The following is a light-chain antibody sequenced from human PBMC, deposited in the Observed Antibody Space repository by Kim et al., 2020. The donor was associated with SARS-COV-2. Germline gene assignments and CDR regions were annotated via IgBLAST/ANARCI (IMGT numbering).Light chain of an antibody. Sequence: QLVLTQSSSASATLGSSVKLTCTLSSGHSNYFIAWHQQQPGKAPRFLMKVEGSGSYNKGGGVPDRFSGSRSGADRYLIISNLHSEDEADYYCETWDSNIQVFGGGTQLTVL. V-gene: IGLV4-60*03. CDR3: ETWDSNIQV. CDR1: SGHSNYF. CDR2: VEGSGSY. J-gene: IGLJ3*02.